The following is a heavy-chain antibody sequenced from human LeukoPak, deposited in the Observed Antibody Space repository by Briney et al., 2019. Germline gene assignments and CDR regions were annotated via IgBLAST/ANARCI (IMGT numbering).Heavy chain of an antibody. CDR1: GFTFSSYA. V-gene: IGHV3-64*01. CDR2: ITSNGGIT. J-gene: IGHJ4*02. CDR3: ARDHVGNGDY. Sequence: GGSLRLSCAASGFTFSSYAMHWVRQAPGKGLEYVSSITSNGGITYYANSVKGRFTISRDNSKNTLYLQMGSLTPEDMAVYYCARDHVGNGDYWDQGTLVTVSS. D-gene: IGHD4-23*01.